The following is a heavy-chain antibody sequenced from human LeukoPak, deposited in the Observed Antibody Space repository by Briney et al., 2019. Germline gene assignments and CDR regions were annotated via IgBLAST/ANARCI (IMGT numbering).Heavy chain of an antibody. D-gene: IGHD6-13*01. CDR3: ARDRVAAAGTNWFDP. CDR2: ISYDGNNK. Sequence: GGSLRLSCAASGFTFSSYAMNWVRQAPGKGLEWVAVISYDGNNKYYAHSVKGRFTISRDNAKNSLYLQMNSLRAEDTAVYYCARDRVAAAGTNWFDPWGQGTLVTVSS. J-gene: IGHJ5*02. V-gene: IGHV3-30*07. CDR1: GFTFSSYA.